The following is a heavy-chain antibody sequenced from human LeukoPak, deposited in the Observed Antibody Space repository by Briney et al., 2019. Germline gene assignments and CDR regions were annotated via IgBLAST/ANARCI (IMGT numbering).Heavy chain of an antibody. D-gene: IGHD3-10*01. Sequence: ASVKVSCKASGYTFTSYGISWVRQAPGQGLEGMGWISAYNGNTNYAQKLQGRVTMTTDTSTSTAYMELRSLRSEDTAVYCCARSGSYGSGSYNVDYWGQGTLVTVSS. J-gene: IGHJ4*02. CDR3: ARSGSYGSGSYNVDY. CDR2: ISAYNGNT. CDR1: GYTFTSYG. V-gene: IGHV1-18*01.